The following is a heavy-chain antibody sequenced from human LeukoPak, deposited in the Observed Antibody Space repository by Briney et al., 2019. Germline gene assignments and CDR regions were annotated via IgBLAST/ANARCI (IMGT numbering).Heavy chain of an antibody. J-gene: IGHJ4*02. Sequence: GGSLRLSCAASGFTFSSYHMNWVRQAPGKGLEWISYLSSGSGTIYYADSVKGRFTISRDNAKNSLYLQMNSLRAEDTAVYYCVRDYYDSSGYYSFSPWGQGTLVTVSS. V-gene: IGHV3-48*04. CDR2: LSSGSGTI. CDR1: GFTFSSYH. CDR3: VRDYYDSSGYYSFSP. D-gene: IGHD3-22*01.